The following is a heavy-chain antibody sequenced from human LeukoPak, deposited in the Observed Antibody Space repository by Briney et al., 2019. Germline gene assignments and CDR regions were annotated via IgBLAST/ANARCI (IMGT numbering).Heavy chain of an antibody. CDR3: ARVQVSDDNWGFFDY. D-gene: IGHD1-1*01. CDR2: LNPNSGGT. CDR1: GYTFTGYY. J-gene: IGHJ4*02. V-gene: IGHV1-2*02. Sequence: EASVKVSCKASGYTFTGYYMHWVRQAPGQGLDWMGWLNPNSGGTNCAQKFQGRVTMTRETSISTAYMELSRLSSDDTAVYYCARVQVSDDNWGFFDYWGQGTLVTVSS.